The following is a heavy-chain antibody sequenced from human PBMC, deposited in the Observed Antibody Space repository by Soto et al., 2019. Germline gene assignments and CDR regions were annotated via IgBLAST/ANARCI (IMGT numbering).Heavy chain of an antibody. CDR3: ARQVPGSGSYYTQKKTPWFDP. Sequence: GESLKISCKGSGYSFTSYWIGWVRQMPGKVLEWMGIIYPGDSDTRYSPSFQGQVTISADKSISTAYLQWSSLKASDTAMYYCARQVPGSGSYYTQKKTPWFDPWGQGXLVTVYS. V-gene: IGHV5-51*01. D-gene: IGHD3-10*01. J-gene: IGHJ5*02. CDR2: IYPGDSDT. CDR1: GYSFTSYW.